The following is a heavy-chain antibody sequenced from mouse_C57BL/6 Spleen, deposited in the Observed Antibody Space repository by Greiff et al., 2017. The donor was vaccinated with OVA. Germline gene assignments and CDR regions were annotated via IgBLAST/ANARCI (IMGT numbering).Heavy chain of an antibody. CDR3: AREGIYYDYTTWFAY. D-gene: IGHD2-4*01. J-gene: IGHJ3*01. Sequence: QVQLQQSGAELARPGASVKLSCKASGYTFASYGISWVKQRTGKGLEWIGAIYTRSGNTYYNEKFKGQATLTADKSSSTAYMELRSLTSEDSAVYFCAREGIYYDYTTWFAYWGQGTLVTVSA. V-gene: IGHV1-81*01. CDR1: GYTFASYG. CDR2: IYTRSGNT.